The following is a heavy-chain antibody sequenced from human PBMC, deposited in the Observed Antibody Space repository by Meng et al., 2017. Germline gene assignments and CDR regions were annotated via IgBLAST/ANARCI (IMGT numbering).Heavy chain of an antibody. CDR2: TYYRSKWYN. CDR1: GDSVSSNSAA. Sequence: QAQLHQSGPGLGKPSQNLSLTLATSGDSVSSNSAAWNWIRQSPSRGLEWLGRTYYRSKWYNDYAVSVKSRITINPDTSKNQFSLQLNSVTPEDTAVYYCARGEGGYSGYDTRGVFDYWGQGTLVTVSS. V-gene: IGHV6-1*01. D-gene: IGHD5-12*01. CDR3: ARGEGGYSGYDTRGVFDY. J-gene: IGHJ4*02.